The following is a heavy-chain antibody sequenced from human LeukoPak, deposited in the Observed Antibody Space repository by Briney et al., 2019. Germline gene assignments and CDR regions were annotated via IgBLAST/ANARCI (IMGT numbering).Heavy chain of an antibody. D-gene: IGHD1-26*01. V-gene: IGHV4-59*01. CDR1: GGSISSYY. CDR3: ARVPHRELVFDY. J-gene: IGHJ4*02. Sequence: SETLSLTCTVSGGSISSYYWSWIRQPPGKGLEWIGYIYYNGSTNYNPSLKSRVTISVDTSKNQFSLKLSSVTAADTAVYYCARVPHRELVFDYWGQGTLVTVSS. CDR2: IYYNGST.